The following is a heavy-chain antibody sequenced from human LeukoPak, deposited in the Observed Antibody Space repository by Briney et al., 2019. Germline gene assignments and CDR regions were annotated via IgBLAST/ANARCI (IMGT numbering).Heavy chain of an antibody. CDR2: IKQDGSEK. CDR3: ARVADCSGGSCYSGVVYFDY. Sequence: PGGSLSLSCAASGFTFSSYWMSWVRQAPGKGLEWVANIKQDGSEKYYVDSVKGRFTISRDNAKNSLYLQMNSLRAEDTAVYYCARVADCSGGSCYSGVVYFDYWGQGTLVTVSS. D-gene: IGHD2-15*01. CDR1: GFTFSSYW. V-gene: IGHV3-7*01. J-gene: IGHJ4*02.